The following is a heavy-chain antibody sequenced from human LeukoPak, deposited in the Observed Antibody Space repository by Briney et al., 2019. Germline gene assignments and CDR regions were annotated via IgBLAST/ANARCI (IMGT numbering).Heavy chain of an antibody. J-gene: IGHJ6*02. CDR1: GFTFSSYW. CDR2: IKQDGSEK. V-gene: IGHV3-7*01. D-gene: IGHD5-18*01. Sequence: GGSLRLSCAASGFTFSSYWMSWVRQAPGKGLEWVANIKQDGSEKYYVDSVKGRFTISRDNAKNSLYLQMNSLRAEDTAVYYCARDRPHTQLWSFYYYYGMDVWGQGTTVTASS. CDR3: ARDRPHTQLWSFYYYYGMDV.